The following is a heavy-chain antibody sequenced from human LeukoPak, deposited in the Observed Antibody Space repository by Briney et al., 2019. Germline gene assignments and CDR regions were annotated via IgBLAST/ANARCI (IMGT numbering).Heavy chain of an antibody. D-gene: IGHD6-19*01. Sequence: SETLSLTCTVSGGSISSSSYYWDWIRQPPGKGLEWIGSIYFSGSTYYNPSLKSRVTISVDTSKNQFSLKLISVTAAETAVYFCARRAVAEIFDYWGQGTLVAVSS. CDR3: ARRAVAEIFDY. CDR2: IYFSGST. CDR1: GGSISSSSYY. J-gene: IGHJ4*02. V-gene: IGHV4-39*01.